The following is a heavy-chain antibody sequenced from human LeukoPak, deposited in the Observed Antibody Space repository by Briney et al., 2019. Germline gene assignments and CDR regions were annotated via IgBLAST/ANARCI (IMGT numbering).Heavy chain of an antibody. CDR1: GFTFSSYW. V-gene: IGHV3-7*03. D-gene: IGHD3-16*01. CDR2: INHNGNVN. CDR3: ARGGGLDV. J-gene: IGHJ6*02. Sequence: GGSLRLSCAASGFTFSSYWMNWARQAPGKGLEWVASINHNGNVNYYVDSVKGRFTISRDNAKNSLYLQMSNLRAEDTAVHFCARGGGLDVWGQGATVTVSS.